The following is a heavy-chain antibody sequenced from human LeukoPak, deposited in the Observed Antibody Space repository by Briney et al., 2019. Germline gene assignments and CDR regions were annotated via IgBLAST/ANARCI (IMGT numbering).Heavy chain of an antibody. CDR2: TRNKAKSYTT. J-gene: IGHJ4*02. V-gene: IGHV3-72*01. Sequence: GGSLRLSCAASGFTFSDHYMDWVRQAPGKGLEWVGRTRNKAKSYTTEYAASVKGRFTISRDDSKNSLYLQMNSLKTEDTAVYYCARAKEGRGGFDYWGQGTLVTVSS. CDR3: ARAKEGRGGFDY. CDR1: GFTFSDHY. D-gene: IGHD3-16*01.